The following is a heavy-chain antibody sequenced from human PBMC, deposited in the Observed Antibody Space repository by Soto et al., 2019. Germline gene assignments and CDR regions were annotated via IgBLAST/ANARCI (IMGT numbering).Heavy chain of an antibody. Sequence: QPGGSLRLSCAASGFTFSSYAMSWVRQAPGKGLEWVSAISGSGGSTYYADSVKGRFTISRDNSKNTLYLQMNSLRAEDTAVYYCAKGRTRSYDFWSGISYYFDYWGQGTLVTVSS. CDR3: AKGRTRSYDFWSGISYYFDY. J-gene: IGHJ4*02. V-gene: IGHV3-23*01. CDR2: ISGSGGST. D-gene: IGHD3-3*01. CDR1: GFTFSSYA.